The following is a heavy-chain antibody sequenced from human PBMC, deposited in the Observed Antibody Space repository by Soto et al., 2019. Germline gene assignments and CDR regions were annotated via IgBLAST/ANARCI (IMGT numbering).Heavy chain of an antibody. J-gene: IGHJ6*02. CDR3: ARVVIIRPNYYYGMDV. CDR1: GFNFNDYG. Sequence: GGSLRLSCAASGFNFNDYGMHWVRQVPGKGLEWVSGISWTGGPIGYSDSVKGRFTISRDNAKNSLYLQMNSLRAEDTAVYYCARVVIIRPNYYYGMDVWGQGTTVTVSS. V-gene: IGHV3-9*01. D-gene: IGHD3-3*01. CDR2: ISWTGGPI.